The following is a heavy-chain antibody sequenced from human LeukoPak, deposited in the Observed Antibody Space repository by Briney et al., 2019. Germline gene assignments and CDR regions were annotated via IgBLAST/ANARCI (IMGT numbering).Heavy chain of an antibody. J-gene: IGHJ6*03. CDR2: IIPIFGTA. D-gene: IGHD4-17*01. Sequence: GSSVKVSCKASGGTFSSYAISWVRQAPGQGLEWMGGIIPIFGTANYAQKFQGRVTITTDESTSTAYMELSSLRSEDTAVYYCARTVERGYYMDVWGKGTTVTVSS. V-gene: IGHV1-69*05. CDR1: GGTFSSYA. CDR3: ARTVERGYYMDV.